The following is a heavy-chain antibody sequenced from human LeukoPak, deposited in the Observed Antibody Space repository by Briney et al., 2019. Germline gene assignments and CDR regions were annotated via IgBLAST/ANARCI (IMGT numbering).Heavy chain of an antibody. V-gene: IGHV3-30*02. CDR1: GFTFSSYA. CDR2: IRYDGGNK. Sequence: GGSLRLSCAASGFTFSSYAMNWVRQAPGKGLEWVAFIRYDGGNKLYAESVKGRFTISRDNSKMTLYLQMDSLGVEDTALYYCVQDWAWGAFGSWGQGTLVTVSS. CDR3: VQDWAWGAFGS. D-gene: IGHD7-27*01. J-gene: IGHJ4*02.